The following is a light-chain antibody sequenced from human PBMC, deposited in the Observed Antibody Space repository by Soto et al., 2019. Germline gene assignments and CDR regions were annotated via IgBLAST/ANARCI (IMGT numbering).Light chain of an antibody. CDR2: AAS. CDR1: QSISSY. Sequence: DIQMTQSPSSLSAYVGDRVTITCRASQSISSYLNWYQQKPGKAPKLLIYAASSLPGGVPSRFSGSGSGTDFTLTISSLQPEDFATYYCQQSYSTPWTFGQGTKVDIK. V-gene: IGKV1-39*01. CDR3: QQSYSTPWT. J-gene: IGKJ1*01.